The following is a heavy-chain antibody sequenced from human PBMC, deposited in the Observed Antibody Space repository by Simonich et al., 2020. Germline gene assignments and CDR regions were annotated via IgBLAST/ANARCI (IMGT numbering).Heavy chain of an antibody. CDR3: ARDQGGRAAAATDY. V-gene: IGHV1-18*01. Sequence: QVQLVQSGAEVKKPGASVKVSCKASGYTFTSYGISWVRQAPGQGLGWMGGSSSYNGNTNYAQKLQGRVTMTTDTSTSTAYMELRSLRSDDTAVYYCARDQGGRAAAATDYWGQGTLVTVSS. D-gene: IGHD6-13*01. CDR2: SSSYNGNT. J-gene: IGHJ4*02. CDR1: GYTFTSYG.